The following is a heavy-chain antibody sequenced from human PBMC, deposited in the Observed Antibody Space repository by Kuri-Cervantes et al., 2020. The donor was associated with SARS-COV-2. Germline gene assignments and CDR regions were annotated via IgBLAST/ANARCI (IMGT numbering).Heavy chain of an antibody. CDR3: ARDKEATYTGWFDP. Sequence: GGSLRLSCAASGFTFSDYYMSWIRQAPGKGLEWVSYISSSGSTIYYADSVKGRFTISRDNAKNSLYLQMNSLRAEDTAVYYCARDKEATYTGWFDPWGQGTLVTVSS. CDR1: GFTFSDYY. V-gene: IGHV3-11*04. D-gene: IGHD5-12*01. CDR2: ISSSGSTI. J-gene: IGHJ5*02.